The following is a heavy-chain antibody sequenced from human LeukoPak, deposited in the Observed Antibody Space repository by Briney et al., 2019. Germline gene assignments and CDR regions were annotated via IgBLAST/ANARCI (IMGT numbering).Heavy chain of an antibody. D-gene: IGHD3-3*01. CDR2: IYYSGTT. Sequence: SETLSLTCTVSSDSISSYYWSWIRQPPGKGLEWIGFIYYSGTTKYNPSLKSRVTISIDTSKNQFSLKLSSVTAADTAVYYCARSYYDFWSGYHTNFYYYYGMDVWGQGTTVTVSS. V-gene: IGHV4-59*01. CDR3: ARSYYDFWSGYHTNFYYYYGMDV. J-gene: IGHJ6*02. CDR1: SDSISSYY.